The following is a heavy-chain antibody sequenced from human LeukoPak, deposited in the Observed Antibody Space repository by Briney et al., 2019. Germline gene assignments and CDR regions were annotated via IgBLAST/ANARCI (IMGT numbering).Heavy chain of an antibody. CDR3: ARDCSGSSCYDGVDY. CDR2: ISGYNGNI. J-gene: IGHJ4*02. Sequence: ASVKVSCKASGYTFISYDINWVRQAPGQGLEWMGWISGYNGNIKYAQKFQGRVTMTTDTSTSTVYMELRSLRSDDTAVYYCARDCSGSSCYDGVDYWGQGTLVTVSS. D-gene: IGHD2-15*01. V-gene: IGHV1-18*01. CDR1: GYTFISYD.